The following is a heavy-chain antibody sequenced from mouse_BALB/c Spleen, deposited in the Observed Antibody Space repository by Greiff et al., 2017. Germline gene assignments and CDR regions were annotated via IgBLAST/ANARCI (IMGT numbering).Heavy chain of an antibody. CDR2: IDPANGNT. Sequence: VQLQQSGAELVKPGASVKLSCTASGFNIKDTYMHWVKQRPEQGLEWIGRIDPANGNTKYDPKFQGKATITADTSSNTAYLQLSSLTSEDTAVYYCASPLVLRGAMDYWGQGTSVTVAS. D-gene: IGHD1-1*01. V-gene: IGHV14-3*02. CDR1: GFNIKDTY. CDR3: ASPLVLRGAMDY. J-gene: IGHJ4*01.